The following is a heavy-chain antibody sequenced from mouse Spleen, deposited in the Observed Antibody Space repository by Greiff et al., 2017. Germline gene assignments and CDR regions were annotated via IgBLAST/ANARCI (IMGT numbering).Heavy chain of an antibody. J-gene: IGHJ3*01. V-gene: IGHV3-6*01. D-gene: IGHD2-4*01. CDR1: GYSITSGYY. Sequence: EVKLMESGPGLVKPSQSLSLTCSVTGYSITSGYYWNWIRQFPGNKLEWMGYISYDGSNNYNPSLKNRISITRDTSKNQFFLKLNSVTTEDTATYYCARGGDYDEDAYWGQGTLVTVSA. CDR2: ISYDGSN. CDR3: ARGGDYDEDAY.